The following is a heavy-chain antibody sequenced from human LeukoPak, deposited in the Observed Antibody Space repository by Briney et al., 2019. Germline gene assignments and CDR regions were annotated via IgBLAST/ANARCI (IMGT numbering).Heavy chain of an antibody. CDR3: ARETYYYDSSGYFPMDV. Sequence: PGGSLRLSCAASGFTFSSYSMNWVRQAPGKGLEWVSSISSSSSYIYYADSVKGRFTISRGNAKNSLYLQMNSLRAEDTAVYYCARETYYYDSSGYFPMDVWGKGTTVTVSS. V-gene: IGHV3-21*01. D-gene: IGHD3-22*01. J-gene: IGHJ6*03. CDR1: GFTFSSYS. CDR2: ISSSSSYI.